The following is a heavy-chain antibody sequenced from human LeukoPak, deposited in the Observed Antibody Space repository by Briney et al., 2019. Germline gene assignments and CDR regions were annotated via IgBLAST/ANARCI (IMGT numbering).Heavy chain of an antibody. CDR3: AKGLIAAAGRIGYYGMDV. J-gene: IGHJ6*02. CDR1: GFTFSSYS. CDR2: ISSSSSYI. V-gene: IGHV3-21*04. D-gene: IGHD6-13*01. Sequence: PGGSLRLSCAASGFTFSSYSMNWVRQAPGKGLEWVSSISSSSSYIYYADSVKGRFTISRDNAKNSLYLQMNSLRAEDTAVYYCAKGLIAAAGRIGYYGMDVWGQGTTVTVSS.